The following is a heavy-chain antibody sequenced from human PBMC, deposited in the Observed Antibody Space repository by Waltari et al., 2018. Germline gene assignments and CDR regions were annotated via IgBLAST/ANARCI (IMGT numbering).Heavy chain of an antibody. CDR2: VYYTGTT. V-gene: IGHV4-59*01. D-gene: IGHD3-16*01. CDR3: ARERGYDGFDF. J-gene: IGHJ4*02. Sequence: QVHLQESGPGLVKPSETLSLTCAVSSGSISGYYWSWIRQPPGKGLEWIGYVYYTGTTHYNPSLKSRVTMSVDTSANQFSLKLASVTAADTAVYYCARERGYDGFDFWGQGTLATVSS. CDR1: SGSISGYY.